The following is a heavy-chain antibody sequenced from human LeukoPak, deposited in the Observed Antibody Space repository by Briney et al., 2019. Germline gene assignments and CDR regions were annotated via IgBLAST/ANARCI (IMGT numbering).Heavy chain of an antibody. V-gene: IGHV4-39*01. J-gene: IGHJ4*02. CDR3: ARRRDGYNEDFFDY. Sequence: PSETLSLTCTVSGGSISSSSYYWGWIRQPPGKGLEWIGSIYYSGSTHYNPSLKSRVTISVDTSRNQFSLKLNSVTAADTAVYYCARRRDGYNEDFFDYWGQGTLVTVSS. CDR2: IYYSGST. D-gene: IGHD5-24*01. CDR1: GGSISSSSYY.